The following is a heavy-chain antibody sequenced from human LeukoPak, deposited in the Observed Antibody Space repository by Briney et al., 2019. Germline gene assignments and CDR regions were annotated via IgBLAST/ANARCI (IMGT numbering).Heavy chain of an antibody. CDR2: IDPSDSYT. J-gene: IGHJ4*02. V-gene: IGHV5-10-1*01. D-gene: IGHD3-22*01. CDR3: ARLDYYDSSGYCPDY. CDR1: GYSFTSYW. Sequence: GESLKISCQGSGYSFTSYWISWVRQMPGKGLEWMGRIDPSDSYTNYSPSFQGHVTISADKSISTAYLQWSSLKASDTAMYYCARLDYYDSSGYCPDYWGQGTLVTVSS.